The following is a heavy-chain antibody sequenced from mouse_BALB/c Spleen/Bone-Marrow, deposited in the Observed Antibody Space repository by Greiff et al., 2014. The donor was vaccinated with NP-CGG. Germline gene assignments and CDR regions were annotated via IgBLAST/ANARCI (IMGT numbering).Heavy chain of an antibody. J-gene: IGHJ1*01. CDR1: GFTFNTYA. CDR3: VTSTYFDV. Sequence: EVQLVESGGRLVQPKGSFKLSCAASGFTFNTYALNWVRPAPGKGLEWVARIRSKSNNFPTYYADSVKDRFTISRDDSQSMLYLQMNNLKTEDTAMYYCVTSTYFDVWGAGTTVTVSS. D-gene: IGHD6-1*01. V-gene: IGHV10-1*02. CDR2: IRSKSNNFPT.